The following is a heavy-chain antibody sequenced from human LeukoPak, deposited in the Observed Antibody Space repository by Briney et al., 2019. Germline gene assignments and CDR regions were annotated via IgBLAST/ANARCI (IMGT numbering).Heavy chain of an antibody. CDR3: AKDHRYCSSTSCYGYFDY. CDR2: ISGSGGST. V-gene: IGHV3-23*01. Sequence: PGGSLRLSCAASGFTFSSYAMSWVRQAPGKGLEWVSAISGSGGSTYYADSVKGRFTISRDNSKNTLYLQMNSLRAEDTAVYYCAKDHRYCSSTSCYGYFDYWGQGTLVTVSS. J-gene: IGHJ4*02. CDR1: GFTFSSYA. D-gene: IGHD2-2*01.